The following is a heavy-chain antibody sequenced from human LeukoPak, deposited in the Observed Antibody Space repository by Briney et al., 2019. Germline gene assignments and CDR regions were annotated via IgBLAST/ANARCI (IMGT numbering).Heavy chain of an antibody. CDR3: ARVGDYYDSSGYRNHP. J-gene: IGHJ5*02. V-gene: IGHV4-30-4*08. CDR1: GGSISSGDYY. Sequence: SQTLSLTCTVPGGSISSGDYYWSWIRQPPGKGLEWIGYIYYSGSTYYNPSPKSRVTISVDTSKNQFSLKLSPVTAADTAVYYCARVGDYYDSSGYRNHPWGQGTLVTVSS. D-gene: IGHD3-22*01. CDR2: IYYSGST.